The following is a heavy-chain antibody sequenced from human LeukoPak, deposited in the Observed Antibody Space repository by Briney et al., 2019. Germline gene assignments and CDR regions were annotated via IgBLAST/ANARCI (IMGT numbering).Heavy chain of an antibody. V-gene: IGHV3-74*01. D-gene: IGHD6-19*01. CDR3: ATKQWLAPPPDS. Sequence: PGGSLRISCAAPGFTFSKYWMLWVRQAPGKGMESVSRINTDGTVTTYADSVKGRFTVSRDNADNTMFLQMNSVRDEDTAVYYCATKQWLAPPPDSWGQGTPVTVSS. CDR2: INTDGTVT. J-gene: IGHJ4*02. CDR1: GFTFSKYW.